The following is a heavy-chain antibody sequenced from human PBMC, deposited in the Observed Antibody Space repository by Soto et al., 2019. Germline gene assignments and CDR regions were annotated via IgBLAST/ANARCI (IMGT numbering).Heavy chain of an antibody. CDR3: VRVPGP. Sequence: PSETLSLTCVVSGGSISSGGYSWSWIRQPPGKGLEWIGYIYHSGSTYYNPSLKSRVTISVDRSKNQFSLKLSSVTAADTAVYYCVRVPGPWGQGTPVTVSS. V-gene: IGHV4-30-2*01. CDR2: IYHSGST. J-gene: IGHJ5*02. CDR1: GGSISSGGYS.